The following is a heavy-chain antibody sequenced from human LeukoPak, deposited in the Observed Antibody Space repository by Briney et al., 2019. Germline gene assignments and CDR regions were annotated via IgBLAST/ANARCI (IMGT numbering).Heavy chain of an antibody. J-gene: IGHJ2*01. Sequence: SETLSLTCTVSGGSISSSTYYWGWIRQPPGKGLEWLGSIYYSGSTYYNSSLKSRVTISVDTSKNQFSLKLSSVTAADTAVYYCARLYGDRYFDLWGRGTLVTVSS. CDR1: GGSISSSTYY. V-gene: IGHV4-39*01. D-gene: IGHD4-17*01. CDR2: IYYSGST. CDR3: ARLYGDRYFDL.